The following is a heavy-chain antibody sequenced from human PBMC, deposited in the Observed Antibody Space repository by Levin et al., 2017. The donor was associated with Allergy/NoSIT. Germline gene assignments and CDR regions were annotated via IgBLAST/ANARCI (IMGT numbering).Heavy chain of an antibody. CDR3: AKNYGSGSYYNPRGAFDI. CDR1: GGSFSGYY. CDR2: INHSGST. D-gene: IGHD3-10*01. Sequence: MSGGSLRLSCAVYGGSFSGYYWSWIRQPPGKGLEWIGEINHSGSTNYNPSLKSRVTISVDTSKNQFSLKLSSVTAADTAVYYCAKNYGSGSYYNPRGAFDIWGQGTMVTVSS. J-gene: IGHJ3*02. V-gene: IGHV4-34*01.